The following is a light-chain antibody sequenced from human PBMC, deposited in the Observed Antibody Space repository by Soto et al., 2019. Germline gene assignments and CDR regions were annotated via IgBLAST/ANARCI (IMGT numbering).Light chain of an antibody. CDR1: SRDVGGYVY. V-gene: IGLV2-8*01. J-gene: IGLJ2*01. CDR2: EVN. CDR3: SSYAGSNKMV. Sequence: QSALTQPPSASGSPGESVTMSCTGTSRDVGGYVYVSWFQQHPGKAPKLIIFEVNKRPSGVPDRFSGSRSGNTASLTVSGLQIEDEADYYCSSYAGSNKMVFGGGTKLTVL.